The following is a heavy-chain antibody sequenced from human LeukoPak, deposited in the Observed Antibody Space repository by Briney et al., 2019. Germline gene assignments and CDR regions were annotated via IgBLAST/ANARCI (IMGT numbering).Heavy chain of an antibody. Sequence: SETLSLTCTVSGGSISSYYWSWIRQPPGKGLEWIGYIYYSGSTNYNPSLKSRVTISVDTSKNQFSLKLSSVTAADTAVYYCARGGATDAFDIWGQGTMVTVSS. CDR1: GGSISSYY. CDR3: ARGGATDAFDI. CDR2: IYYSGST. D-gene: IGHD5-24*01. J-gene: IGHJ3*02. V-gene: IGHV4-59*01.